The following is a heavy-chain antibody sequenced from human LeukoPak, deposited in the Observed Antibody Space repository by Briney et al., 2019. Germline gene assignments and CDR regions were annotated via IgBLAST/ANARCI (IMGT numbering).Heavy chain of an antibody. CDR3: ARSYNTGWYPEGL. Sequence: GGSLRLSCAASGFSYSNYAMHWVRQAPGKGLEYVAIINSGGGSTFYVDSLRGRFTISRDNSRNTLYLQMNSLRAEDTAVYYCARSYNTGWYPEGLWGQGTLVTVSS. J-gene: IGHJ4*02. D-gene: IGHD6-19*01. V-gene: IGHV3-64*02. CDR2: INSGGGST. CDR1: GFSYSNYA.